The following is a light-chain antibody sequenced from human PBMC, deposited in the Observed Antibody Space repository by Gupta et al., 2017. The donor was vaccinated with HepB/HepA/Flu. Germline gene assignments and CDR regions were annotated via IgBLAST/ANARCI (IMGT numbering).Light chain of an antibody. J-gene: IGLJ2*01. V-gene: IGLV2-23*02. CDR2: EVS. CDR3: CSSAGTGSIYI. Sequence: QSALTQPASVSGSPGQSITISCTGTSSDVGSNNPVSWFQHHPGKVPKLMIYEVSKRPSGVSNRFSASKSDNTASLTISGLQAEDEADYYCCSSAGTGSIYIFGGGTKLTVL. CDR1: SSDVGSNNP.